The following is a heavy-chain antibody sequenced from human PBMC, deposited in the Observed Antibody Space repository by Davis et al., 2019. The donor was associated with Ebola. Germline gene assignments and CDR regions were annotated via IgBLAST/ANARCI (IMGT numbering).Heavy chain of an antibody. J-gene: IGHJ4*02. CDR2: IDPSGGGT. CDR3: ARDDLDRTTAFDY. Sequence: ASVKVSCKASGYIFTTYYIHGVRQAPGQGLEWMGIIDPSGGGTDYAQKFQGRVTMTRDTSTSTVYMELSSLRSEDTAVYYCARDDLDRTTAFDYWGQGTLVTVSS. D-gene: IGHD4-17*01. CDR1: GYIFTTYY. V-gene: IGHV1-46*01.